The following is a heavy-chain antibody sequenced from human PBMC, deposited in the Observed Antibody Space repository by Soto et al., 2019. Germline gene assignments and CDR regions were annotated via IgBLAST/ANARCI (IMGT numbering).Heavy chain of an antibody. CDR2: INHSGST. D-gene: IGHD2-15*01. CDR3: ARFVVVVSYGMDV. J-gene: IGHJ6*02. V-gene: IGHV4-34*01. CDR1: GGSFSGYY. Sequence: SETLSLTCAVYGGSFSGYYWSWIRQPPGKGLEWIGEINHSGSTNYNPSLKSRVTISVDTSKNQFSLKLSSVTAADTAVYYCARFVVVVSYGMDVWGQGTTVTVSS.